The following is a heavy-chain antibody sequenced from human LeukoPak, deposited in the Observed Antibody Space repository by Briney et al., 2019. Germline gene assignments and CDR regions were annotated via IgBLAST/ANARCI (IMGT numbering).Heavy chain of an antibody. D-gene: IGHD5-12*01. V-gene: IGHV4-4*07. CDR2: IYTSGST. Sequence: SETLSLXCTVSGGSSSSYYWSWIRQPAGKGLESIGRIYTSGSTNYNPSLKSRVTMSVDTSKNQFSLKLSSVTAADTAVYYCARDLGLGGYDLGLIYWGQGTLVTVSS. CDR3: ARDLGLGGYDLGLIY. J-gene: IGHJ4*02. CDR1: GGSSSSYY.